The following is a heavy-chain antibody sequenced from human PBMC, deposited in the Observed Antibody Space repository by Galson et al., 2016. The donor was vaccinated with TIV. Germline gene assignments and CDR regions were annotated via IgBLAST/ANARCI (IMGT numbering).Heavy chain of an antibody. D-gene: IGHD3-22*01. CDR3: TKVPSSGFSYYYGLDV. V-gene: IGHV3-23*01. Sequence: SLRLSCAASGFTFSIFAMTWVRQAPGMGLKWVSAISGGGGSTYYADSVKGRFTISRDNSKNTLFLQMSSLRAEDTAVYYCTKVPSSGFSYYYGLDVWGQGTTVTVSS. CDR1: GFTFSIFA. J-gene: IGHJ6*02. CDR2: ISGGGGST.